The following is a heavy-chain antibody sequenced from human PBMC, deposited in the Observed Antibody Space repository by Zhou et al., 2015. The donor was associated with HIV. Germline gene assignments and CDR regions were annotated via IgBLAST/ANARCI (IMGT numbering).Heavy chain of an antibody. CDR2: IIPIFGTA. D-gene: IGHD4-17*01. Sequence: QVQLVQSGAEVKKPGSSVKVSCKASGGTFSSYAISWVRQAPGQGLEWMGGIIPIFGTANYAQKFQGRVTITADESTSTAYMELSSLRSEDTAVYYCARDRISSGSDYGDYLHYYGMDVWGQGTTVTVSS. V-gene: IGHV1-69*12. CDR3: ARDRISSGSDYGDYLHYYGMDV. J-gene: IGHJ6*02. CDR1: GGTFSSYA.